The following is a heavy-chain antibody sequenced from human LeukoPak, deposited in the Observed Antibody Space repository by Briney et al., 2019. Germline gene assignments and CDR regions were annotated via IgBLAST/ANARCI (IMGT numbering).Heavy chain of an antibody. V-gene: IGHV3-21*01. CDR1: GFTFSSYS. J-gene: IGHJ4*02. CDR2: ISSSSSYI. Sequence: GGSLRLSCAASGFTFSSYSMNWVRQAPGKGLEWGSSISSSSSYIYYADSMKDRFTISRDNAKNSLYLQMNSLRAEDTAVYYCARGTLSRFDYWGQGTLVTVSS. CDR3: ARGTLSRFDY.